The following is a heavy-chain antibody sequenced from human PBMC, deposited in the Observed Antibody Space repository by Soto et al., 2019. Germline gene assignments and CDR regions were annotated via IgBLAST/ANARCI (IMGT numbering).Heavy chain of an antibody. Sequence: XXTLSLPFAVYGGSFSGYYWRWIRQPPGKGLEWIGEINHSGSTNYNPSLKSRVTISVDTSKNQFSLKLSSVTAADTAVYYCARVSGTYYYGMDVWGQGTTVTVSS. CDR1: GGSFSGYY. J-gene: IGHJ6*02. D-gene: IGHD3-10*01. CDR3: ARVSGTYYYGMDV. V-gene: IGHV4-34*01. CDR2: INHSGST.